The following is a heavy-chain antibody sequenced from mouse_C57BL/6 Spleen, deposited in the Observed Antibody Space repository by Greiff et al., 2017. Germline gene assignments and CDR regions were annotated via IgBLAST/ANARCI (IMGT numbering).Heavy chain of an antibody. D-gene: IGHD1-1*01. CDR2: IDPSDSYT. CDR3: ARSPPRYYGSSYPYFDY. J-gene: IGHJ2*01. Sequence: QVQLQQPGAELVKPGASVKLSCKASGYTFTSYWMQWVKQRPGQGLEWIGEIDPSDSYTNYNQKFKGKATLTVDTSSSTTFMQLSSLTTEDSAVYYCARSPPRYYGSSYPYFDYWGQGTTLTVSS. V-gene: IGHV1-50*01. CDR1: GYTFTSYW.